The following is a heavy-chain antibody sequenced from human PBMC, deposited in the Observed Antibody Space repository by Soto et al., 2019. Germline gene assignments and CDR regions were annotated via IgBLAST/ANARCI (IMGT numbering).Heavy chain of an antibody. D-gene: IGHD6-19*01. Sequence: GGSLRLSCVASGFNFRTYGMHWVRQAPGKGLEWVANIFYDGISKYYADAVRGRFSVTRGNSKNTLDLQMTSLKEEDTAVYYCARDRQQWLTSSLDPWGQGTLVTVSS. J-gene: IGHJ5*02. CDR3: ARDRQQWLTSSLDP. CDR2: IFYDGISK. CDR1: GFNFRTYG. V-gene: IGHV3-30*03.